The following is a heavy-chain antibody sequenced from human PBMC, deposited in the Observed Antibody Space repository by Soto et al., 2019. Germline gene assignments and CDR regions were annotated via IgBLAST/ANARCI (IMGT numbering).Heavy chain of an antibody. CDR2: ISGSGGST. CDR1: GFTFSSYA. V-gene: IGHV3-23*01. CDR3: AKGPGELSDLKYYFDY. J-gene: IGHJ4*02. D-gene: IGHD3-10*01. Sequence: GGSLRLSCAASGFTFSSYAMSWVRQAPGKGLEWVSAISGSGGSTYYADSVKGRFTISRDNSKNTLYLQMNSLRAEDTAVYYCAKGPGELSDLKYYFDYWGQGTLVTVSS.